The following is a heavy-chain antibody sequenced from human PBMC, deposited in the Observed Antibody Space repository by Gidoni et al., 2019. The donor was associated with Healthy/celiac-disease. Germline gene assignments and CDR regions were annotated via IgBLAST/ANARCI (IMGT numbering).Heavy chain of an antibody. Sequence: QVQLVQSGAEVKKPGASVKVSCKASGYTFTGYYMHWVRQAPGQGLEWMGWINPNSGGTNYAQKFQGRVTMTRDTSISTAYMELSRLRSDDTAVYYCASVVVPAAISGAFDIWGQGTMVTVSS. CDR1: GYTFTGYY. J-gene: IGHJ3*02. CDR3: ASVVVPAAISGAFDI. V-gene: IGHV1-2*02. D-gene: IGHD2-2*01. CDR2: INPNSGGT.